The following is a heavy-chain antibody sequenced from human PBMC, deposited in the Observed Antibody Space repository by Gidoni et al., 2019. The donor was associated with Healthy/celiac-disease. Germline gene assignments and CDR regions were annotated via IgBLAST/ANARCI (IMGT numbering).Heavy chain of an antibody. V-gene: IGHV1-18*01. J-gene: IGHJ6*02. Sequence: QVQLVQSGAEVKKPGASVMVSCKASGYTFTSYGISWVRQAPGQGLEWMGWISAYNGNTNYAQKLQGRVTMTTDTSTSTAYMELRSLRSDDTAVYYCAREEFGIAAVRAHYYYGMDVWGQGTTVTVSS. CDR3: AREEFGIAAVRAHYYYGMDV. CDR1: GYTFTSYG. D-gene: IGHD6-13*01. CDR2: ISAYNGNT.